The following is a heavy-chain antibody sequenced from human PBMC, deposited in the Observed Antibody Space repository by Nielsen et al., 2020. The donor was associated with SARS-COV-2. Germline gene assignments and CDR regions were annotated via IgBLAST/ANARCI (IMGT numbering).Heavy chain of an antibody. J-gene: IGHJ4*02. CDR3: ARSRGCSATSCFFDY. CDR1: GYIFTAYA. D-gene: IGHD2-2*01. V-gene: IGHV1-3*04. Sequence: ASVKVSCKASGYIFTAYAIHWVRQDPGQRLEGMGWINSDRGNTKYSQKFRGRVTITRDTSASTAYMELSGLSSEDTAVYYCARSRGCSATSCFFDYWGQGALVTVSS. CDR2: INSDRGNT.